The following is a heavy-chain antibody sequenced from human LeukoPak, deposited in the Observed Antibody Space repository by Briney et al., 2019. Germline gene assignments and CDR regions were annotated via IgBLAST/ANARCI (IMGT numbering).Heavy chain of an antibody. D-gene: IGHD3-10*01. V-gene: IGHV3-15*01. Sequence: GGSLRLSCTDSGFSFSHAWLTWVRQAPGRGLEWVGRIKSKPDGATADYAAFVKGRFTISRDDSISTLYLQMNGLNSDDTAVYYCSTGACRGWVPSPPLDYWGQGTLVTVSS. J-gene: IGHJ4*02. CDR3: STGACRGWVPSPPLDY. CDR2: IKSKPDGATA. CDR1: GFSFSHAW.